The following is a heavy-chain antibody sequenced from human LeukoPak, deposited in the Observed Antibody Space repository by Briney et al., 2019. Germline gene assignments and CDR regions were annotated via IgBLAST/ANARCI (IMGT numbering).Heavy chain of an antibody. Sequence: GGSLRLSCAASGFTVSSNYMSWVRQAPGKGLEWVSIIHSGGGTYYADSVKGRFTISRDNSKNTLYLQMNSLRAEDTAVYYCARRAGEYSHPYDYWGQGTLVTVSS. J-gene: IGHJ4*02. V-gene: IGHV3-53*01. CDR3: ARRAGEYSHPYDY. D-gene: IGHD2/OR15-2a*01. CDR2: IHSGGGT. CDR1: GFTVSSNY.